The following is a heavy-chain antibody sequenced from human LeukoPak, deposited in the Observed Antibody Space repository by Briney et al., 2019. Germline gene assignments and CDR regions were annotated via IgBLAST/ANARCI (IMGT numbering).Heavy chain of an antibody. V-gene: IGHV3-30*02. J-gene: IGHJ4*02. Sequence: GGSLRLSCAASGFTFSSYGMHWVRQAPGKGLEWVAFIRYDGSNKYYADSVKGRFTISRDNSKNTLYLQMNSLRAEDTAVYYCAKLVGPPKGSAAQIDYWSQGTLVTVSS. CDR2: IRYDGSNK. D-gene: IGHD1-26*01. CDR3: AKLVGPPKGSAAQIDY. CDR1: GFTFSSYG.